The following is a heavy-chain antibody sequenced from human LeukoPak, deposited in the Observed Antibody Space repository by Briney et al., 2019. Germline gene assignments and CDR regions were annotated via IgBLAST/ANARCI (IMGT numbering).Heavy chain of an antibody. Sequence: SETLSLTCTVSGGSISSYYWSWIRQPPGKGLEWIGYIYYSGSTNYNPSLKSRVTISVDTSKNQFSLKLSSVTAADTAVYYCARAPHITIFGVVRGTHGMDVWGQGTTVTASS. D-gene: IGHD3-3*01. V-gene: IGHV4-59*01. CDR3: ARAPHITIFGVVRGTHGMDV. CDR1: GGSISSYY. J-gene: IGHJ6*02. CDR2: IYYSGST.